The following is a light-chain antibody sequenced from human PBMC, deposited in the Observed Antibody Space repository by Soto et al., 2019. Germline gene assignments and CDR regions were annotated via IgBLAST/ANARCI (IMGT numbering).Light chain of an antibody. CDR2: AAS. J-gene: IGKJ2*01. Sequence: ALRMTQSPSSFSASTGDRVTITCRASQGISSSLAWYQQKPGKAPKLLIYAASTLQSGVPSRFSGSGSGTDFILAISCLQSEDFATYYCQQYYSYPPTFGQGTKLEIK. V-gene: IGKV1-8*01. CDR3: QQYYSYPPT. CDR1: QGISSS.